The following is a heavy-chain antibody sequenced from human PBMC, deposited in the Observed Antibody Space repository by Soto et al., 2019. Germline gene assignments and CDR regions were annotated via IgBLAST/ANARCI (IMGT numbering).Heavy chain of an antibody. CDR2: IYSGGST. CDR1: GFTVSSNY. D-gene: IGHD6-6*01. V-gene: IGHV3-53*01. Sequence: GGSLRLSCAASGFTVSSNYMSWVRQAPGKGLDWVSVIYSGGSTYYADSVKGQFTISRDNSKNTLYLQMNSLRAEDTAVYYCARDEYSSSSEYFQHWGQGTLVTVSS. CDR3: ARDEYSSSSEYFQH. J-gene: IGHJ1*01.